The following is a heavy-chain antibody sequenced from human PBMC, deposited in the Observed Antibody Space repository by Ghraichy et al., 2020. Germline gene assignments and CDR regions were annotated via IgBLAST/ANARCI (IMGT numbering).Heavy chain of an antibody. CDR3: ARDAASSSYADY. CDR2: ISSSSSSTI. V-gene: IGHV3-48*01. D-gene: IGHD6-6*01. CDR1: GFTLSSHS. J-gene: IGHJ4*02. Sequence: GGSLRLSCAASGFTLSSHSMNWVRQAPGKGLEWVSYISSSSSSTIYYADSVKGRFTISRDNAKKSLYLQMNSLRVEDTAVYYCARDAASSSYADYWGQGTLVTVSS.